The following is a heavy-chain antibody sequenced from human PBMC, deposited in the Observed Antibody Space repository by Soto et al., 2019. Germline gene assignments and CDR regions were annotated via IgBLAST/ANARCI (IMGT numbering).Heavy chain of an antibody. J-gene: IGHJ5*02. CDR3: ARVALGGVVVPAALMNWFDP. D-gene: IGHD2-2*01. V-gene: IGHV4-31*03. CDR2: IYYSGST. Sequence: QVQLQESGPGLVKPSQTLSLTCTVSGGSISSGGYYWSWIRQHPGKGLEWIGYIYYSGSTYYNPSLKSRVTISVDTSKNQFSLKLSSLTAADTAVYYCARVALGGVVVPAALMNWFDPWGQGTLVTVSS. CDR1: GGSISSGGYY.